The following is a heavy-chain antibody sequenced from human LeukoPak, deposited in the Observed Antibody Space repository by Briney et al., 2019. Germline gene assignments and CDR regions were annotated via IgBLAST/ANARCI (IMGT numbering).Heavy chain of an antibody. V-gene: IGHV3-21*06. D-gene: IGHD3-16*01. CDR1: GFTFSDYD. Sequence: PGGSLRLSCSASGFTFSDYDMNWIRQAPGKGLEWISAISGRSSHTYYGDSVKGRFSISRDNAKNLLYLQMNGLGAEDTAAYCCGRAFPPLRTSSAGDLWGQGTLVTVSS. J-gene: IGHJ4*02. CDR3: GRAFPPLRTSSAGDL. CDR2: ISGRSSHT.